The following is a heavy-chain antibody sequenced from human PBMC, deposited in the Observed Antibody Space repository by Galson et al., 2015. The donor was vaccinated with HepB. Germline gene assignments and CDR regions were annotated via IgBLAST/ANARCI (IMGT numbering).Heavy chain of an antibody. Sequence: SLRLSCAASGVTVRGYYMSWVRQAPGKGLEWVSVIYSDDRPYYADSVKGRFTISRDISKNTLYLQMNSLRVEDTSVYFCAYDSSGHYEVFDYWGQGTLVTVSS. CDR1: GVTVRGYY. CDR2: IYSDDRP. D-gene: IGHD3-22*01. CDR3: AYDSSGHYEVFDY. J-gene: IGHJ4*02. V-gene: IGHV3-66*01.